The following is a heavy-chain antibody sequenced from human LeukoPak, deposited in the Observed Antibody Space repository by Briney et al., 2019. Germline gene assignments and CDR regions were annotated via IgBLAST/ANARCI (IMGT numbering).Heavy chain of an antibody. CDR2: ISSSGSTI. CDR3: ARLGLGSSDPIDY. CDR1: GFTFDDYA. J-gene: IGHJ4*02. D-gene: IGHD2-2*01. V-gene: IGHV3-11*01. Sequence: PGRSLRLSCAASGFTFDDYAMHWVRQAPGKGLEWVSYISSSGSTIYYADSVKGRFTISRDNAKNSLYLQMNSLRAEDTAVYYCARLGLGSSDPIDYWGQGTLVTVSS.